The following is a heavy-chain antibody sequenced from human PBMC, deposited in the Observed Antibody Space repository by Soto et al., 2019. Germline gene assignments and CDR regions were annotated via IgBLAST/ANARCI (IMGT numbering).Heavy chain of an antibody. D-gene: IGHD6-6*01. Sequence: GASVNVSCKASGGTFSSYTISWVRQAPGQGLEWMGRIIPILGIANYAQKFQGRVTITADKSTSTAYMELSSLRSEDTAVYYCARVALYSSSSYYYMDVWGKGTTVTVSS. CDR2: IIPILGIA. J-gene: IGHJ6*03. CDR3: ARVALYSSSSYYYMDV. V-gene: IGHV1-69*02. CDR1: GGTFSSYT.